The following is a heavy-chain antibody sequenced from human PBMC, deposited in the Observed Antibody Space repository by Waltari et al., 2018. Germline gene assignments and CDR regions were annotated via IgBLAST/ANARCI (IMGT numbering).Heavy chain of an antibody. CDR1: GYSFTNYS. Sequence: QVQLVQSGSAWKKPGASVKGSCKAYGYSFTNYSIHWGRQAPGQGLELMGWITTNTENPTYTQGFTRRFVFSLDTSVSTAYLQINDLQAEDTSSYYLAVEWVPAAKIFLNWFHPWGPGTQVTVSS. CDR3: AVEWVPAAKIFLNWFHP. V-gene: IGHV7-4-1*02. J-gene: IGHJ5*02. CDR2: ITTNTENP. D-gene: IGHD2-2*01.